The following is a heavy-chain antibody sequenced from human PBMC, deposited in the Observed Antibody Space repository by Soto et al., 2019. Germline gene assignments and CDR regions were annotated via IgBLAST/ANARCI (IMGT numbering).Heavy chain of an antibody. D-gene: IGHD2-21*01. J-gene: IGHJ4*02. Sequence: QVQLQQWGAGLLKPSETLSLTCAVYGGSFSGYYWSWIRQPPGKGLEWIGEINHSGSTNYNPSLKRRDTISVDTSKNQFSLKLSSVTAADTAVYYCTRGRACDYWGQGTLVTVST. CDR3: TRGRACDY. CDR1: GGSFSGYY. CDR2: INHSGST. V-gene: IGHV4-34*01.